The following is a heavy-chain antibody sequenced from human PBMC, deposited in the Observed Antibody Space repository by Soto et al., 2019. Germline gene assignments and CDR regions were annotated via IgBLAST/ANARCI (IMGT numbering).Heavy chain of an antibody. V-gene: IGHV4-31*03. D-gene: IGHD3-22*01. J-gene: IGHJ4*02. CDR2: IYYSGST. Sequence: SETLPLTCTVSGGSISSGGYYWSWIRQHPGKGLEWIGYIYYSGSTYYNPSLKSRVTISVDTSKNQFSLKLSSVTAADTAVYYCARGYYYDRQRLDYWGQGTLVTVSS. CDR3: ARGYYYDRQRLDY. CDR1: GGSISSGGYY.